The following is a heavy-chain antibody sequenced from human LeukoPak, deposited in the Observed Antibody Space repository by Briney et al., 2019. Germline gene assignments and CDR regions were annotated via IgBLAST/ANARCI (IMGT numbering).Heavy chain of an antibody. CDR3: AKDLQGRRYYDSSGYAFDY. CDR2: ISGSGGST. J-gene: IGHJ4*02. D-gene: IGHD3-22*01. CDR1: GFTFSSYA. V-gene: IGHV3-23*01. Sequence: PGGSLRLSCAASGFTFSSYAMIWVRQAPGKGLEWISAISGSGGSTYYADSVKGRFTISRDNSKNTLYLQMNSLRAEDTAVYYCAKDLQGRRYYDSSGYAFDYWGQGTLVTVSS.